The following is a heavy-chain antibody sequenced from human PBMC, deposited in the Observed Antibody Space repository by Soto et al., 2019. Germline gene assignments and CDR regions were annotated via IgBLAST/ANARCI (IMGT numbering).Heavy chain of an antibody. J-gene: IGHJ6*02. D-gene: IGHD1-7*01. CDR1: GYTFTSYG. Sequence: ASVKVSCKASGYTFTSYGISWVRQAPGQGLEWMGWISAYNGSTSYAQKFQGRVTMTRDTSTSTVYMELSSLRSEDTAVYYCARAGEGITGTGFYYYYGMDVWGQGTTVTVSS. CDR3: ARAGEGITGTGFYYYYGMDV. V-gene: IGHV1-18*04. CDR2: ISAYNGST.